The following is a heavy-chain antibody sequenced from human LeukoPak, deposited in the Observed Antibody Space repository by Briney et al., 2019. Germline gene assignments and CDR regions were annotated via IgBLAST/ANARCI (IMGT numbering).Heavy chain of an antibody. J-gene: IGHJ5*02. V-gene: IGHV3-30*03. CDR1: GFTFRSYG. D-gene: IGHD6-19*01. Sequence: GGSLRLSCAASGFTFRSYGIHWVRQAPGKGLEWVGVISYDGSNKNYADSVKGRFTISRDNSKNTVYLQMNSLRAEDTAVYYCAREKEQWLEGVGFAPWGQGTLVTVSS. CDR2: ISYDGSNK. CDR3: AREKEQWLEGVGFAP.